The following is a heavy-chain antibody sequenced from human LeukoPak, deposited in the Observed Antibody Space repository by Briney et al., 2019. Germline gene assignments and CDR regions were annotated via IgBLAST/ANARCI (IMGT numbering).Heavy chain of an antibody. CDR2: IRYDGSDK. J-gene: IGHJ3*01. Sequence: GGSLRLSCAASGFTFNNYGMYWVRQAPGKGLEWVAFIRYDGSDKYYADSMKGRVTISRDNSKNTLYLQMDSLRPEDTAVYYCAKGQLGIQSSKWFDPWGQGTMVTVSS. V-gene: IGHV3-30*02. D-gene: IGHD7-27*01. CDR1: GFTFNNYG. CDR3: AKGQLGIQSSKWFDP.